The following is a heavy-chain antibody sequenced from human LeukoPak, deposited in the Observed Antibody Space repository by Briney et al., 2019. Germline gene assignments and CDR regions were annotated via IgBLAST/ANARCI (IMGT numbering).Heavy chain of an antibody. V-gene: IGHV3-9*01. J-gene: IGHJ4*02. Sequence: PGRSLRLSCAASGFTFDDYAMHWVRQAPGKGLEWVSGIGWNSGSIGYADSVKGRFTISRDNSKNTLYLQMNSLRAEDTAVYSCARDQRYYDSSGYSFDYWGQGTLVTVSS. CDR3: ARDQRYYDSSGYSFDY. CDR2: IGWNSGSI. D-gene: IGHD3-22*01. CDR1: GFTFDDYA.